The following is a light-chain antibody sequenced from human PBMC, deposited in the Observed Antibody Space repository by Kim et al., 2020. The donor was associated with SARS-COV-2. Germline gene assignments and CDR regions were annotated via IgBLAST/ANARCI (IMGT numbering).Light chain of an antibody. CDR3: SSYAGSNNFEV. V-gene: IGLV2-8*01. J-gene: IGLJ3*02. CDR2: EVS. CDR1: SSDVGGYNY. Sequence: SVTIPCPGTSSDVGGYNYGSWYQQHPGKAPKLMIYEVSKRPSGVPDRFSGSKSGNTASLTVSGLQAEDEADYYCSSYAGSNNFEVFGGGTQLTVL.